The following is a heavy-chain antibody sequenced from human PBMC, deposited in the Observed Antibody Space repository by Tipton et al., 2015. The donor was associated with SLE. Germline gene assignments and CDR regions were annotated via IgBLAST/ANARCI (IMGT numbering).Heavy chain of an antibody. CDR2: INHSGST. Sequence: TLSLTCAVYGGSFSGYYWSWIRQPPGKGLEWIGEINHSGSTNYNPSLKSRVTISVDTSKNQFSLKLSSVTAADTAVYYCARGRYSGSVYYFDCWGQGTLVTVSS. D-gene: IGHD1-26*01. V-gene: IGHV4-34*01. CDR3: ARGRYSGSVYYFDC. CDR1: GGSFSGYY. J-gene: IGHJ4*02.